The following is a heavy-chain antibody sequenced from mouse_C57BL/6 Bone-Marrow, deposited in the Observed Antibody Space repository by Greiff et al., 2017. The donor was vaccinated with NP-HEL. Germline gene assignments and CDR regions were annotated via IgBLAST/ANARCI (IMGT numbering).Heavy chain of an antibody. J-gene: IGHJ4*01. CDR2: IDPSDSET. CDR1: GYTFTSYW. Sequence: VQLQQPGAELVRPGSSVKLSCKASGYTFTSYWMHWVKQRPIQGLEWIGNIDPSDSETHYNQKFKDKATLTVDKSSSTAYMQLSSLTSEDSAVYYGARGGPDGYYAMDYWGQGTSVTVSS. V-gene: IGHV1-52*01. D-gene: IGHD2-3*01. CDR3: ARGGPDGYYAMDY.